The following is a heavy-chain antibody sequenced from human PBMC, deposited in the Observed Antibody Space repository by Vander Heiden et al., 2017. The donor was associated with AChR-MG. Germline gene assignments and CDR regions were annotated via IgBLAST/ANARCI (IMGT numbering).Heavy chain of an antibody. V-gene: IGHV3-9*01. Sequence: EVQLVESGGGLVQPGRSLRLSCAASGFTFDDYAMHWVRQVLGKGLEWVSGIRWNSGSIGYADSVKGRFTISRDNAKNSLYLQMNSLRAEDTALYYCAKALKISGYDSFDYWGQGTLVTVSS. J-gene: IGHJ4*02. CDR2: IRWNSGSI. D-gene: IGHD5-12*01. CDR1: GFTFDDYA. CDR3: AKALKISGYDSFDY.